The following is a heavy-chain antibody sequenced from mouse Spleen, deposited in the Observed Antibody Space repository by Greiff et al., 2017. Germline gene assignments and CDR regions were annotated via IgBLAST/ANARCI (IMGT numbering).Heavy chain of an antibody. CDR2: IDPSDSYT. CDR3: ARRLRLPNYYAMDY. CDR1: GYTFTSYW. D-gene: IGHD1-2*01. Sequence: VQLQQPGAELVKPGASVKLSCKASGYTFTSYWMQWVKQRPGQGLEWIGEIDPSDSYTNYNQKFKGKATLTVDTSSSTAYMQLSSLTSEDSAVYYCARRLRLPNYYAMDYWGQGTSVTVSS. J-gene: IGHJ4*01. V-gene: IGHV1-50*01.